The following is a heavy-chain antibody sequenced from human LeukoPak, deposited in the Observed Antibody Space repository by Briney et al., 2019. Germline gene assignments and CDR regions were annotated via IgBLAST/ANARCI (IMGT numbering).Heavy chain of an antibody. CDR3: AKGIYSSGWSYFDY. CDR2: ISGRGVST. CDR1: GFTFSSYA. D-gene: IGHD6-19*01. Sequence: GGSLRLSCAASGFTFSSYAMTWVRQASGKGLEWVSAISGRGVSTYYADSVKGRFTISRDNSKNTLYLQMNSLRAEDTAVYYCAKGIYSSGWSYFDYWGHGTLVTVSS. J-gene: IGHJ4*01. V-gene: IGHV3-23*01.